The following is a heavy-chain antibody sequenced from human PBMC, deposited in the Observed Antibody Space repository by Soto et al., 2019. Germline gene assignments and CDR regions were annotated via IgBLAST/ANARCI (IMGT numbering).Heavy chain of an antibody. CDR1: GFTFTRLA. Sequence: GGSLRPSCQAFGFTFTRLALHWVRQAPGKGLEWVAVIYYDGSDQYYADSVKGRFTISRDNSKNMVYLQMNSLRADDAAVYYCARDEEYYFRYWGQGSLVTVSS. J-gene: IGHJ4*02. CDR2: IYYDGSDQ. CDR3: ARDEEYYFRY. V-gene: IGHV3-33*01. D-gene: IGHD3-10*01.